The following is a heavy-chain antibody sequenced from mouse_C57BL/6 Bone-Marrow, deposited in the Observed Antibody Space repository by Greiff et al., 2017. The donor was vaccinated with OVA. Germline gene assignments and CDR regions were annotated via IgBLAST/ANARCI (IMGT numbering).Heavy chain of an antibody. CDR1: GYTFTDYE. CDR2: IDPETGGP. Sequence: VQLQQSGAELVRPGASVTLSCKASGYTFTDYEMHWVKQTPVHGLEWIGAIDPETGGPAYNQKFKGKAILTADKASSTAYMELRSLTTEDSAVYYCTRGYSNYYAVDYWGQGTAVTVSS. CDR3: TRGYSNYYAVDY. J-gene: IGHJ4*01. V-gene: IGHV1-15*01. D-gene: IGHD2-5*01.